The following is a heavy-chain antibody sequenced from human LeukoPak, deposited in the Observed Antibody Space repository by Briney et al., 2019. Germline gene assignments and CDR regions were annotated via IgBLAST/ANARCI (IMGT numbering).Heavy chain of an antibody. V-gene: IGHV4-31*03. CDR3: ARDPRGDITGTTFDR. D-gene: IGHD1-20*01. CDR1: GGSITSGRFY. Sequence: PSETLSLTCTLSGGSITSGRFYWTWIRQHPQRGLEWIGYVSYSGSTNYNSSLKSRLTISVDTSKNQFYLRLTSVTAADTAVYFCARDPRGDITGTTFDRWGQGTLVTVSS. CDR2: VSYSGST. J-gene: IGHJ5*02.